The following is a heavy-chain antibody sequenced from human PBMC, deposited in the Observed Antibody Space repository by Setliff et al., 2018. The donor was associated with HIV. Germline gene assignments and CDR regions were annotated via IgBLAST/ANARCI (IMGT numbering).Heavy chain of an antibody. CDR3: VRWYYCVSGACYRADY. J-gene: IGHJ4*02. V-gene: IGHV4-34*01. CDR2: MNQSGTT. Sequence: FETLSLTCSVYGTSFSDHYWSWVRQTPGKGLEWIGEMNQSGTTNYHPSLKRRVTMSIDTYERQFSLKLTSVTAADKAVYYCVRWYYCVSGACYRADYWGQGTMVTVSS. CDR1: GTSFSDHY. D-gene: IGHD2-21*02.